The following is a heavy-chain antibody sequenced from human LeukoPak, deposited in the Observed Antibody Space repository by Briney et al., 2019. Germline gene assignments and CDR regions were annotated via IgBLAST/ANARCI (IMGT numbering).Heavy chain of an antibody. D-gene: IGHD3-10*01. CDR2: ISGSGGST. J-gene: IGHJ4*02. CDR1: GFTLSSYA. Sequence: GGSLRLSCAASGFTLSSYAMSWVRQAPGKGLEWVSAISGSGGSTYYADSVKGRFTISRDNSKNTLYLQMNSLRAEDTAVYYCAKDSFMVRGVPDYWGQGTLVTVSS. V-gene: IGHV3-23*01. CDR3: AKDSFMVRGVPDY.